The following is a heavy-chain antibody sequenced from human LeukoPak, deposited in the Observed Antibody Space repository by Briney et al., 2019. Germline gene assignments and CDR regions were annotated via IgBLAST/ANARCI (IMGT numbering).Heavy chain of an antibody. CDR3: AREGSGYDFGGIA. CDR1: GYTFTGYY. J-gene: IGHJ4*02. CDR2: INPNSGGT. Sequence: ASVKVSCKTSGYTFTGYYIHWLRQAPGQGLEWMGWINPNSGGTKYAQKFQGRITMTRDTSISTAYMELNRLKYDDTAIYYCAREGSGYDFGGIAWGQGTLVTVSS. D-gene: IGHD5-12*01. V-gene: IGHV1-2*02.